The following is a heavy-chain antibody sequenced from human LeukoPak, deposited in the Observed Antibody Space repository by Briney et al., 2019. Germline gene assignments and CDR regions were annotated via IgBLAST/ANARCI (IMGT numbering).Heavy chain of an antibody. CDR1: GFTFSTYW. Sequence: GGSLRLSCAASGFTFSTYWVHWVRQAPGKGLVWVSRINPDGSGTDYADSVKGRFTISRDNAKNTLYLQMNSLRTEDTAVYFCVRGYSFGPYGMDVWGQGTTVTVSS. J-gene: IGHJ6*02. CDR3: VRGYSFGPYGMDV. D-gene: IGHD2-15*01. V-gene: IGHV3-74*01. CDR2: INPDGSGT.